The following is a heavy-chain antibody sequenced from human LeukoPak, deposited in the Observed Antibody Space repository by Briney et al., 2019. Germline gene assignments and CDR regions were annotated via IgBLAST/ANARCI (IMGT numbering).Heavy chain of an antibody. CDR2: IYYSGST. V-gene: IGHV4-61*01. J-gene: IGHJ4*02. CDR1: GGSVSSGTYY. Sequence: PSETLSLTCSVSGGSVSSGTYYWSWIPPPPGKALEWIGYIYYSGSTNYNPSLKSRVTMSVDTYMNEFSLRLTSVTAADTAVYYCAGVEAWVGGTGGPRGFDYWGQGTLVTVSS. CDR3: AGVEAWVGGTGGPRGFDY. D-gene: IGHD2-8*02.